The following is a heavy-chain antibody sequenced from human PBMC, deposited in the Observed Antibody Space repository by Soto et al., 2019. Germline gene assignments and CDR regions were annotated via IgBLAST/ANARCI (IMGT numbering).Heavy chain of an antibody. Sequence: GGSLRLSCAASGFTFISYGMHWVLQAPCKGLEWVAVISYDGSNKYYADSVKGRFTISRDNSKNTLYLQMNSLRAEDTAVYYCAKGRPLVGAIYYFDYWGQGTLLTVSS. CDR3: AKGRPLVGAIYYFDY. CDR1: GFTFISYG. CDR2: ISYDGSNK. V-gene: IGHV3-30*18. J-gene: IGHJ4*02. D-gene: IGHD1-26*01.